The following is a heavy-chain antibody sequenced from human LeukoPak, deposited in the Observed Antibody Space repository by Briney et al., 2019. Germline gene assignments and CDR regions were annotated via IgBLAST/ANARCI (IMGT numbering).Heavy chain of an antibody. D-gene: IGHD3-22*01. V-gene: IGHV1-46*01. CDR1: GYTFTSYY. CDR3: ATAEYYYDSSGYYHEAFDI. J-gene: IGHJ3*02. Sequence: ASVKVSCKASGYTFTSYYMHWVRQAPGQGLEWMGIINPSGGSTSYAQKFQGRVTMTRDMSTSTAYMELSSLRSEDTAVYYCATAEYYYDSSGYYHEAFDIWGQGTMVTVSS. CDR2: INPSGGST.